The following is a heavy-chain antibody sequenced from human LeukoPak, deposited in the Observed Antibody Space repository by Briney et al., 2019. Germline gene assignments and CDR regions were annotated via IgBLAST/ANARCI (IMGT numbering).Heavy chain of an antibody. Sequence: SETLSLTCAVSGGSISSSNWWSWVRQPPGKGLEWIGEIYHSGSTNYNPSLKSRVTISVDKSKNQFSLKPSSVTAADTAVYYCAISSGWTGYFDYWGQGTLVTVSS. CDR3: AISSGWTGYFDY. CDR2: IYHSGST. V-gene: IGHV4-4*02. CDR1: GGSISSSNW. D-gene: IGHD6-19*01. J-gene: IGHJ4*02.